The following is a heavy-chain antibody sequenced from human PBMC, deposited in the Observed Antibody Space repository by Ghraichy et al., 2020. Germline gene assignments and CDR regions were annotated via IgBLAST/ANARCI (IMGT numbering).Heavy chain of an antibody. CDR2: ISGSGGST. Sequence: GGSLRLSCAASGFTFSSYAMSWVRQAPGKGLEWVSAISGSGGSTYYADSVKGRFTISRDNSKNTLYLQMNSLRAEDTAVYYCAKEGRYFDWLEPDDAFDIWGQGTMVTVSS. D-gene: IGHD3-9*01. CDR3: AKEGRYFDWLEPDDAFDI. V-gene: IGHV3-23*01. J-gene: IGHJ3*02. CDR1: GFTFSSYA.